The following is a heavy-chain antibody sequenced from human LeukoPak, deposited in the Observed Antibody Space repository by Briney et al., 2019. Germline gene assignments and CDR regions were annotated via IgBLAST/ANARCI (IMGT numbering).Heavy chain of an antibody. D-gene: IGHD6-19*01. CDR2: ISYDGSNK. Sequence: GGSLRLSCAASRFTFSSYGMHWVRQAPGKGLEWVAVISYDGSNKYYADSVKGRFTISRDNSKNTLYLQMNSLRAEDTAVYYCAKDRGGWSDAFDIWGQGTMVTASS. CDR1: RFTFSSYG. V-gene: IGHV3-30*18. CDR3: AKDRGGWSDAFDI. J-gene: IGHJ3*02.